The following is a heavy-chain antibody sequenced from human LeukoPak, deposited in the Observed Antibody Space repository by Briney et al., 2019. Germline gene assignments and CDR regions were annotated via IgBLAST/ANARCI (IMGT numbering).Heavy chain of an antibody. J-gene: IGHJ4*02. CDR2: ISGGG. CDR1: GFTFSSYA. V-gene: IGHV3-23*01. Sequence: GGSLRLSCAASGFTFSSYAMSWVRQAPGKGLEWVSAISGGGNSVKGRFSISRDNSKSTLYLQMNRLRAEDTAVHYCAKAIRGWYDFDYWGQGTLVTVSS. CDR3: AKAIRGWYDFDY. D-gene: IGHD6-19*01.